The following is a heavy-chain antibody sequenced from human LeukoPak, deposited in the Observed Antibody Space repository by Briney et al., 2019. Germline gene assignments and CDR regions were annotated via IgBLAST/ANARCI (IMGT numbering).Heavy chain of an antibody. CDR2: IYYSGST. CDR1: GGSISSYD. D-gene: IGHD6-19*01. J-gene: IGHJ4*02. CDR3: ARAVAGHLDY. Sequence: PSETLSLTCTGSGGSISSYDWSWIRQPPGKGLEWIGYIYYSGSTNYNPSLKSRVTISVDTSKNQFSLKLSSVTAADTAVYYCARAVAGHLDYWGQGTLVTVSS. V-gene: IGHV4-59*08.